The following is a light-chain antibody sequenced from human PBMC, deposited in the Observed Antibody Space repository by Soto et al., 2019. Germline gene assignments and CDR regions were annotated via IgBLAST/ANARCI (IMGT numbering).Light chain of an antibody. CDR1: QTVSITY. J-gene: IGKJ5*01. V-gene: IGKV3-20*01. CDR3: QQYGSSPLIS. CDR2: GAS. Sequence: VLTQSPGTLSLSPGESATLSCRASQTVSITYLTWYQQKPGQAPRLLIFGASKRATGIPDWFSGSGSGRDFTLTISGLEPEDFAVYYCQQYGSSPLISFGQGTRLEIK.